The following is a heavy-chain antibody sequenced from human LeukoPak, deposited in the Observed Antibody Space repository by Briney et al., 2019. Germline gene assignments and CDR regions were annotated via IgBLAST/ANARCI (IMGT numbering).Heavy chain of an antibody. V-gene: IGHV5-51*01. CDR2: IYPVDSDT. Sequence: GESLKISCKGSGYTFTSYWIAWVRQMPGKGLEWMGGIYPVDSDTKYSPSFQGQVTISADKSISTAFLQWTNLKASDTAMCYCARPTYSSGSLLFDSWGQGTLVTVSS. CDR3: ARPTYSSGSLLFDS. CDR1: GYTFTSYW. D-gene: IGHD6-25*01. J-gene: IGHJ4*02.